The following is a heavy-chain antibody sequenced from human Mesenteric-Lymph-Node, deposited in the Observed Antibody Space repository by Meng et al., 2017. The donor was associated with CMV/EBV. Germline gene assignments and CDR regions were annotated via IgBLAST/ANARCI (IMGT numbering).Heavy chain of an antibody. Sequence: GGSLRLSCAASGFTFSSYAIHWVRQAPGKGLEWVAVISFDGSNEYYADSVKGRFTISRDNSKNTLYLQMNSLRAEDTAVYYCAKDGGSYYFDYWGQGTLVTVSS. V-gene: IGHV3-30*04. J-gene: IGHJ4*02. D-gene: IGHD2-15*01. CDR3: AKDGGSYYFDY. CDR1: GFTFSSYA. CDR2: ISFDGSNE.